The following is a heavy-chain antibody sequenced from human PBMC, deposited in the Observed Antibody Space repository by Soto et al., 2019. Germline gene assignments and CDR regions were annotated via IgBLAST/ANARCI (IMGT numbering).Heavy chain of an antibody. CDR3: ARDLAARNRNYYYYYGMDV. J-gene: IGHJ6*02. Sequence: WVLRLSCAASGFTFSSYAMHWVRQAPGKGLEWVAVISYDGSNKYYADSVKGRFTISRDNSKNTLYLQMNSLRAEDTAVYYCARDLAARNRNYYYYYGMDVWGQGTTVTVSS. D-gene: IGHD6-6*01. V-gene: IGHV3-30-3*01. CDR2: ISYDGSNK. CDR1: GFTFSSYA.